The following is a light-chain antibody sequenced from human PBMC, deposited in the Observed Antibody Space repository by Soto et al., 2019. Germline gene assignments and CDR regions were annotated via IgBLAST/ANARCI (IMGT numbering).Light chain of an antibody. J-gene: IGKJ1*01. V-gene: IGKV3-20*01. Sequence: EIVLAQSPGTLSLSPGESATLSCRASQSVTNSFLAWYKQKPGQAPRLXIYGASRRATGIPDRFTGSGSGTDFTLTISRLEPEDFAVYYCQQYVSSPWAFGQGTKVDIK. CDR3: QQYVSSPWA. CDR1: QSVTNSF. CDR2: GAS.